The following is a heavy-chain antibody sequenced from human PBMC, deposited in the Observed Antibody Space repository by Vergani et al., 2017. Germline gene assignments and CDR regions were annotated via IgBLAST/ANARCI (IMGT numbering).Heavy chain of an antibody. J-gene: IGHJ2*01. V-gene: IGHV1-8*01. CDR3: AREWGKWELGYWYFDL. Sequence: QVQLVQSGAEVKKPGASVKVSCKASGYTFTSYDINWVRQATGQGLEWMGWMNPNSGNTGYAQKFQGRVTMTRNTSISTAYMELSSLRSEDTAVYYCAREWGKWELGYWYFDLWGRGTLVTVSS. CDR2: MNPNSGNT. D-gene: IGHD1-26*01. CDR1: GYTFTSYD.